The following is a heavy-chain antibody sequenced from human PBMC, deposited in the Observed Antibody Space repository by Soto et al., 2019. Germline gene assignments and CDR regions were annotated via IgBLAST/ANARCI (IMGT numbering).Heavy chain of an antibody. V-gene: IGHV3-74*01. CDR3: ARGWFGPHV. CDR1: EFTFSGRS. J-gene: IGHJ6*03. D-gene: IGHD3-10*01. CDR2: IDKVGTDS. Sequence: EVQLVESGGGLVQPGGSLRLSCAASEFTFSGRSVHWVRQAPGKGLVWVSGIDKVGTDSTYGDSVKGRFTSCRDNAKNTVYLQMNSLRVEDTAVYYCARGWFGPHVRGKGTMVTVSS.